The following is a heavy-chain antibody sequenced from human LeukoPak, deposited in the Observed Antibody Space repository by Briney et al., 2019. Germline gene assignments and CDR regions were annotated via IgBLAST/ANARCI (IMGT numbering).Heavy chain of an antibody. D-gene: IGHD3-16*01. CDR2: ISYDGSNK. J-gene: IGHJ4*02. Sequence: HPGGSLRLSCAASGFTFSNYAMHWVRQAPGKGLEWVAVISYDGSNKYYADSVKGRFTISRDNSKNTLYLQMNSLRAEDTAVYYCAREGDASANFDYWGQGTLVTVSS. V-gene: IGHV3-30-3*01. CDR3: AREGDASANFDY. CDR1: GFTFSNYA.